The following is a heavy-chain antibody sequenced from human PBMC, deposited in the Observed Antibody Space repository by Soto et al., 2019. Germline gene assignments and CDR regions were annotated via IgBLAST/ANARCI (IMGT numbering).Heavy chain of an antibody. D-gene: IGHD6-13*01. J-gene: IGHJ4*02. CDR3: ARRSVITTDGTIDY. CDR1: GRSFSVYY. CDR2: VNHSGST. V-gene: IGHV4-34*01. Sequence: SETLSLTCAVYGRSFSVYYWTWIRQPPGKGLEWIGEVNHSGSTNYNPSLKSRITISADTSKNQFSLKLTSVTAADTAVYYCARRSVITTDGTIDYWGQGTLVTVSS.